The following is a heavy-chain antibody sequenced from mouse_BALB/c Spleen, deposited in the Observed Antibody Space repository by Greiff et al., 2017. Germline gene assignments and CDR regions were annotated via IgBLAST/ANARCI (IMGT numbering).Heavy chain of an antibody. CDR3: ARHYYGLYYFDY. D-gene: IGHD1-2*01. CDR2: ISYSGST. CDR1: GYSITSDYA. V-gene: IGHV3-2*02. J-gene: IGHJ2*01. Sequence: EVKLQESGPGLVKPSQSLSLTCTVTGYSITSDYAWNWIRQFPGNKLEWMGYISYSGSTSYNPSLKSRISITRDTSKNQFFLQLNSVTTEDTATYYCARHYYGLYYFDYWGQGTTLTVAS.